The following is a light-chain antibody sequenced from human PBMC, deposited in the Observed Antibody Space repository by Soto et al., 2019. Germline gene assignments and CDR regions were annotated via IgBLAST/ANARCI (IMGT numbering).Light chain of an antibody. CDR3: QQRSNWPFT. V-gene: IGKV3-11*01. CDR2: DAF. CDR1: QSVSSY. Sequence: EIVLTQSPATLSLSPGERATLSCRASQSVSSYLAWYHQQPGQAPRLLIYDAFNRATGIPARFSGSGSGTYFTLTISSLEPEDFAVYYCQQRSNWPFTFGGGTKVEIK. J-gene: IGKJ4*01.